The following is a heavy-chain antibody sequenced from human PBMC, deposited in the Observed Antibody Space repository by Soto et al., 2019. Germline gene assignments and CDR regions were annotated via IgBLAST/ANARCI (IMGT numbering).Heavy chain of an antibody. J-gene: IGHJ4*02. D-gene: IGHD6-19*01. CDR3: ARDAYSSGWYFHYFDY. CDR2: INAGNGNT. CDR1: GYTFTSYA. V-gene: IGHV1-3*01. Sequence: ASVKVSCKASGYTFTSYAMHWVRQAPGQRLEWMGWINAGNGNTKYSQKFQGRVTITRDTSASTAYMELSSLRSEDTAVYYCARDAYSSGWYFHYFDYWGQGTLVTVSS.